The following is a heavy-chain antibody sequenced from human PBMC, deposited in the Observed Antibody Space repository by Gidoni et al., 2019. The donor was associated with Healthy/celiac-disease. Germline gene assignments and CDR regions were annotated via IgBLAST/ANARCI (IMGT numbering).Heavy chain of an antibody. V-gene: IGHV4-61*01. D-gene: IGHD5-18*01. CDR3: ARALDTEDPFFDY. J-gene: IGHJ4*02. CDR2: IYYSGST. Sequence: QVQLQESGPGLVKPSETLSLTCTVSGGSVSSGSSYWSWIRQPPGKGLEWIGYIYYSGSTNYNPSLKSRVTISVDTSKNQFSLKLSSVTAADTAVYYCARALDTEDPFFDYWGQGTLVTVSS. CDR1: GGSVSSGSSY.